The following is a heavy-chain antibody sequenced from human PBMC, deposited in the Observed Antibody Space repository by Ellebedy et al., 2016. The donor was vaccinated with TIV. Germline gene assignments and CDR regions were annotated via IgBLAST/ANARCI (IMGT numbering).Heavy chain of an antibody. V-gene: IGHV3-33*01. CDR2: IWYDGSSK. Sequence: GESLKISCAASGFTFSRYGMHWVRQAPGKGLEWVASIWYDGSSKYYGDSVKGRFSISRDNSKNTLYLQMNSLRVEDTAVYYCARDPSLDWNLDYWGQGTLVTVSP. CDR3: ARDPSLDWNLDY. CDR1: GFTFSRYG. D-gene: IGHD1-1*01. J-gene: IGHJ4*02.